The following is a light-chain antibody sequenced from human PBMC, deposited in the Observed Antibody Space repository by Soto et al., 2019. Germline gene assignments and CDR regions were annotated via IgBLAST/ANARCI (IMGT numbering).Light chain of an antibody. CDR2: GAS. CDR3: QQYGSSRVGT. Sequence: ESVLTQSPGTLSLSPGERATLSCRASQSVSSSYLAWYQQKPGQAPRLLIYGASSRATGIPDRFSGSGSGTDFTLTISRLEPEDFAVYYCQQYGSSRVGTFGQGTKVDIK. CDR1: QSVSSSY. V-gene: IGKV3-20*01. J-gene: IGKJ1*01.